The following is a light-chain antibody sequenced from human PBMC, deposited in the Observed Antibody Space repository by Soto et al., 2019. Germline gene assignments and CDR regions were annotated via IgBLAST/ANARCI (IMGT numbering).Light chain of an antibody. CDR1: QSVYNK. Sequence: EIVMTQSPATPSLSAGERATLSCGASQSVYNKLAWYQQKPGQAPRLLGYGASTRATGIPARFSGSVSGTEFTLTISSLQSQDFAVYYGQQYKNWPTVTFGPGTKVDIK. CDR3: QQYKNWPTVT. V-gene: IGKV3-15*01. CDR2: GAS. J-gene: IGKJ3*01.